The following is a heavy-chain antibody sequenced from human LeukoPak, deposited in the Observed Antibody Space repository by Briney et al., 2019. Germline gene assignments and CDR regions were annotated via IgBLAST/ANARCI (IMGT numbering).Heavy chain of an antibody. D-gene: IGHD3-10*01. CDR2: INPNSGGT. V-gene: IGHV1-2*02. CDR3: ARVSPASYGSGSYYQYFDY. Sequence: ASVKVSCKASGYTFTGYYMHWVRQAPGQGLEWMGWINPNSGGTNYAQKFQGRVTMTRDTSISTAYMELSRLRSDDTAVYYCARVSPASYGSGSYYQYFDYWGQGTLVTVSS. CDR1: GYTFTGYY. J-gene: IGHJ4*02.